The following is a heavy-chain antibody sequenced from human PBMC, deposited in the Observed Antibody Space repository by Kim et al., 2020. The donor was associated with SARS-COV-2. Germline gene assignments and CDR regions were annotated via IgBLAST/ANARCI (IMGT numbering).Heavy chain of an antibody. Sequence: GGSLRLSCAASGFTFSDYYMSWIRQAPGKGLEWASYISRSGSTIYYADSVKGRFIISRDNAKNSLYLQMNSLRAEDTAWDYCATPIAARPPPDYYHGMDV. CDR2: ISRSGSTI. J-gene: IGHJ6*01. CDR3: ATPIAARPPPDYYHGMDV. CDR1: GFTFSDYY. D-gene: IGHD6-6*01. V-gene: IGHV3-11*01.